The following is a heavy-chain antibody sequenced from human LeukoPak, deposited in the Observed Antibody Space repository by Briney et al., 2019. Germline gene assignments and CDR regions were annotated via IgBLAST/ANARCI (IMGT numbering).Heavy chain of an antibody. CDR1: GYTFTGYY. Sequence: ASVKVSCKASGYTFTGYYIHWVRQAPGQGREWMGWINPNSGGTNYAQKFQGRVTMTRDTSISTAYMELSRLRSDDTAVYYCARDSDYRPFDYWGQGTLVTVSS. CDR3: ARDSDYRPFDY. CDR2: INPNSGGT. D-gene: IGHD5-12*01. J-gene: IGHJ4*02. V-gene: IGHV1-2*02.